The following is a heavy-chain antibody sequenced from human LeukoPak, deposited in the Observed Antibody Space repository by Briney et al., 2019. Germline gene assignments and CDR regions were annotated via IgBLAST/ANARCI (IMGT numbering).Heavy chain of an antibody. J-gene: IGHJ3*02. V-gene: IGHV1-46*01. Sequence: GASVKVSCKASGYTFTSYYMHWVRQAPGQGLEWMGIINPSGGSTSYAQKFQGRVTMTRDTSTSTAYTELSRLRSDDTAVYYCARERKLERDAFDIWGQGTMVTVSS. CDR1: GYTFTSYY. CDR2: INPSGGST. CDR3: ARERKLERDAFDI. D-gene: IGHD1-1*01.